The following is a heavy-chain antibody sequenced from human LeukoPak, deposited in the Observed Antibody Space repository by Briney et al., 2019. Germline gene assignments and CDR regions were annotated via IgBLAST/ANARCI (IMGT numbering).Heavy chain of an antibody. CDR3: ASYSGSYFWFDP. V-gene: IGHV4-59*01. CDR2: IYYSGST. Sequence: SETLSLTCTVSGGSISSYYWSWIRQPPGKGLEWIGYIYYSGSTNYNPSLKSRVTISVDTSKNQFSLKLSSVTAADTAVYYCASYSGSYFWFDPWGQGTLVTVSS. D-gene: IGHD1-26*01. J-gene: IGHJ5*02. CDR1: GGSISSYY.